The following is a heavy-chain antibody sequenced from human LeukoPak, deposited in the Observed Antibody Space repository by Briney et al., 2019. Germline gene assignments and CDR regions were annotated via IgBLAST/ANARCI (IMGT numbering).Heavy chain of an antibody. Sequence: PGGSLRLSCAASGFTFSSYWMHWVRQAPGKGLMWVSRINSDGSTTTYADSVKGRFTISRDNAKNTLYLQMNSLRVEETAVYYCARALYYSNYLGYWGQGTLVSVSS. V-gene: IGHV3-74*01. CDR3: ARALYYSNYLGY. CDR2: INSDGSTT. D-gene: IGHD2-2*01. J-gene: IGHJ4*02. CDR1: GFTFSSYW.